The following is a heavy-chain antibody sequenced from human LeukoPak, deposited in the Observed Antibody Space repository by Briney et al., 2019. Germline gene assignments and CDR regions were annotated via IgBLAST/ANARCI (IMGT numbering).Heavy chain of an antibody. CDR1: GYTFTSYG. J-gene: IGHJ4*02. CDR2: ISAYNGNT. V-gene: IGHV1-18*01. D-gene: IGHD3-3*01. Sequence: ASVKVSCKASGYTFTSYGISWVRQAPGQGLEWMEWISAYNGNTNYAQKLQGRVTMTTDTSTSTAYMELRSLRSDDTAVYYCAREPPLTIFGVVTPLYFDYWGQGTLVTVSS. CDR3: AREPPLTIFGVVTPLYFDY.